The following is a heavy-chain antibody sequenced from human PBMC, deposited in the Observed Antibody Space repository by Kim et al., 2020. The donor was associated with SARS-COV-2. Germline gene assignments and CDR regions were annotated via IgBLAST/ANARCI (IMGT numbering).Heavy chain of an antibody. CDR3: ARIMAAAGWGGAIYYYYGMDV. CDR2: IYSGGST. V-gene: IGHV3-66*01. CDR1: GFTVSSNY. J-gene: IGHJ6*02. D-gene: IGHD6-13*01. Sequence: GGSLRLSCAASGFTVSSNYMSWVRQAPGKGLEWVSVIYSGGSTYYADSVKGRFTISRDNSKNTLYLQMNSLRAEDTAVYYCARIMAAAGWGGAIYYYYGMDVWGQGTTVTVSS.